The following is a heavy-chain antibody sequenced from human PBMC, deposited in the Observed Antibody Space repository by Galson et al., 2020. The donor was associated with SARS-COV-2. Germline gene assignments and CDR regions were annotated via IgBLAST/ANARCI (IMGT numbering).Heavy chain of an antibody. CDR1: GGSISRYY. CDR2: NYYSGPT. Sequence: ETSEPLSLTCPVSGGSISRYYWSWIRQPPGKGLEWIGYNYYSGPTNYNHSLKSRVTRSVDTSKKQFSLKLSSVTAADTTVYYCARDCSSTSCYDYVMDVWGQGTTVTVSS. CDR3: ARDCSSTSCYDYVMDV. D-gene: IGHD2-2*01. V-gene: IGHV4-59*01. J-gene: IGHJ6*02.